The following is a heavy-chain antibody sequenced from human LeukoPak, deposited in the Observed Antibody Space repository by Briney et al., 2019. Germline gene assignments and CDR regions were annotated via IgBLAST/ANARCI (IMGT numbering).Heavy chain of an antibody. J-gene: IGHJ3*02. CDR1: GFTFDDYG. CDR2: INWNGGST. D-gene: IGHD3-9*01. Sequence: GGSLRLSCAASGFTFDDYGMSWVRQAPGKGLEWVSGINWNGGSTGYADSVKGRFTISRDNAKNSLYLQMNSLRAEDTAVYYCAKDVPLYDILTGNDAFDIWGQGTMVTVSS. CDR3: AKDVPLYDILTGNDAFDI. V-gene: IGHV3-20*04.